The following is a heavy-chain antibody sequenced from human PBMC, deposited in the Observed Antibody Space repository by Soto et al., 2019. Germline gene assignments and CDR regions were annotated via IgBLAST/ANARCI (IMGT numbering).Heavy chain of an antibody. V-gene: IGHV3-30*18. CDR3: AKPLMGGELSAFDI. D-gene: IGHD3-10*01. Sequence: QVQLVESGGGVVQPGRSLRLSCAASGFTFSSYGMHWVRQAPGKGLEWVAVISYDGSNKYYADSVKGRFTISRDNSKNTLYLQMNSLRAEDTAVYYCAKPLMGGELSAFDIWGQGTMVTVSS. CDR1: GFTFSSYG. CDR2: ISYDGSNK. J-gene: IGHJ3*02.